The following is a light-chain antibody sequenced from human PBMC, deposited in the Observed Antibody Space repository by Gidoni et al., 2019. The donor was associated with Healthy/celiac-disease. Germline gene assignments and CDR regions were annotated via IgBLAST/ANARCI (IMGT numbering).Light chain of an antibody. V-gene: IGLV1-40*01. CDR2: GNS. CDR3: QSYDSSLSGWV. J-gene: IGLJ3*02. Sequence: HSVLTQPPSVSGAPGQTVTISCTGSSSNIGAGYDVPWYQQLPGTAPKLLIYGNSNRPSGVPDRFSGSKSGTSASLAITGLQAEDEADYYCQSYDSSLSGWVFGGGTKLTVL. CDR1: SSNIGAGYD.